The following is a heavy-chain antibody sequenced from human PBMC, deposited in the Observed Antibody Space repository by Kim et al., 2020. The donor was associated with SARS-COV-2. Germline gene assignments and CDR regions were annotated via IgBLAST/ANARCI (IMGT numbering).Heavy chain of an antibody. V-gene: IGHV3-30*18. Sequence: GGSLRLSCAASGFTFSSYGMHWVRQAPGKGLEWVAVISYDGSNKYYADSVKGRFTISRDNSKNTLYLQMNSLRAEDTAVYYCAKDRALGEDYYYYYGMDVWGQGTTVTVSS. CDR3: AKDRALGEDYYYYYGMDV. CDR2: ISYDGSNK. D-gene: IGHD3-16*01. CDR1: GFTFSSYG. J-gene: IGHJ6*02.